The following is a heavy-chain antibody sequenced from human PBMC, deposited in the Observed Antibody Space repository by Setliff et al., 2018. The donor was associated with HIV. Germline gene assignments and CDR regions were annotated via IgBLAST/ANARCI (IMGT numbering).Heavy chain of an antibody. Sequence: SETLSLTCAVSGYSISSGYYWGWIRQPPGKGLEWIGSIYYSGSTYYNPSLQSRVTISVDTSKNLFSLRLSSVTASDTAVHYCARQAIFGYYDSSGYLDYWGQGTLVTVSS. V-gene: IGHV4-38-2*01. D-gene: IGHD3-22*01. J-gene: IGHJ4*02. CDR3: ARQAIFGYYDSSGYLDY. CDR1: GYSISSGYY. CDR2: IYYSGST.